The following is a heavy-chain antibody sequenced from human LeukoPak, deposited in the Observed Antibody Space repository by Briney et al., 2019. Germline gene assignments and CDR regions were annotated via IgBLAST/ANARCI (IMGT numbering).Heavy chain of an antibody. CDR3: ARVGYGDANFDY. CDR1: GYTFTGYY. D-gene: IGHD4-17*01. V-gene: IGHV1-2*02. J-gene: IGHJ4*02. CDR2: INPKGGGT. Sequence: ASVKVSCKASGYTFTGYYMHWVRQAPGQGLEWMGWINPKGGGTNYAQKFQVRFTMTRDTSISTAYMELSRLRSDDTAVYYCARVGYGDANFDYWGQGALVTVSS.